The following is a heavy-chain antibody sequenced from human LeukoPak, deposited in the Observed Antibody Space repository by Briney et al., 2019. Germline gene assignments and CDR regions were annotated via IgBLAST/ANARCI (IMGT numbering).Heavy chain of an antibody. J-gene: IGHJ6*03. Sequence: GASVKVSCKVSGYTPTELSMHWVRQAPGQGLEWMGIINPSGGSTSYAQKFQGRVTMTRDMSTSTVYMELSSLRSEDTAVYYCARGSTGDWSYYYYYMDVWGKGTTVTVSS. D-gene: IGHD2-21*02. CDR2: INPSGGST. V-gene: IGHV1-46*01. CDR1: GYTPTELS. CDR3: ARGSTGDWSYYYYYMDV.